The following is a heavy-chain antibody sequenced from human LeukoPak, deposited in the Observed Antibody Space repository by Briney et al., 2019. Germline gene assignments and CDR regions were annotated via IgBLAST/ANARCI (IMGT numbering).Heavy chain of an antibody. Sequence: SETLSLTCTVSGGSFSSYYWSWIRQPPGKGLEWIGYIYYSGSTNYNPSLKSRVTISVDTSKNQFSLKPSSVTAADTAVYYCARDAGSGTPWGFDPWGQGTLVTASS. V-gene: IGHV4-59*01. CDR1: GGSFSSYY. D-gene: IGHD3-10*01. CDR2: IYYSGST. J-gene: IGHJ5*02. CDR3: ARDAGSGTPWGFDP.